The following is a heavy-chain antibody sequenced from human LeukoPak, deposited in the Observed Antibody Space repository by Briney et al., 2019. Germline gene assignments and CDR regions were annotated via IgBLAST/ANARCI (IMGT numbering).Heavy chain of an antibody. CDR3: ARLSYDFWSGYPYGFDY. CDR2: IYPGDSDT. D-gene: IGHD3-3*01. Sequence: GESLEISFKGSGYRFTSYWIGWVRPMPGKGLEWMGIIYPGDSDTRYSPSFQGQVTISADKSISTAYLQWSSLKASDTAMYYCARLSYDFWSGYPYGFDYWGQGTLVTVSS. J-gene: IGHJ4*02. CDR1: GYRFTSYW. V-gene: IGHV5-51*01.